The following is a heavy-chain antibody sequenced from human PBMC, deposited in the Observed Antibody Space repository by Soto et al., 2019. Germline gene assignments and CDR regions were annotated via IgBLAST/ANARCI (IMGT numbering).Heavy chain of an antibody. D-gene: IGHD3-22*01. CDR3: ARVRYDSSGYDC. CDR2: IGTAGDT. Sequence: EVQLVESGGGLVQPGGSLRLSCAASGFTFSNYDMHWVRQGTGQGLEWVSAIGTAGDTYYAGSVKGRFTISRELAKNSLYLQMNGLRAGDTAVYYCARVRYDSSGYDCWGQRTLVTVSS. CDR1: GFTFSNYD. V-gene: IGHV3-13*01. J-gene: IGHJ4*02.